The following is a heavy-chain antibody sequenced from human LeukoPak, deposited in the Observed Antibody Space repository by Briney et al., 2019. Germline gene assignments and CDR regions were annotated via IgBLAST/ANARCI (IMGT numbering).Heavy chain of an antibody. CDR1: GYTFTGYY. J-gene: IGHJ4*02. V-gene: IGHV1-2*02. D-gene: IGHD2-2*01. CDR3: ATCGSSTSCYRGYFDF. Sequence: ASVKVSRKASGYTFTGYYLHWVRQAPGQGPEWMGWINPHSGGTNYAQKFQGRVTLTSDTSISTAYMELSGLRSDDTAVYYCATCGSSTSCYRGYFDFWGQGSLVTVSS. CDR2: INPHSGGT.